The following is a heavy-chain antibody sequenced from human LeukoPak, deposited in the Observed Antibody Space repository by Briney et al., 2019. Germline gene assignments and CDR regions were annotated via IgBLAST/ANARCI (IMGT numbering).Heavy chain of an antibody. D-gene: IGHD2-2*02. Sequence: GRSLTLSCAASGFPFNTYGLHWVRQATGKGLEGVALISFDGGVRYYADSVKGRFTISRDNSKNTLYLQMNGLRSEDSAVYYCVTEAIYTVYDDWGQGALVTVSS. CDR3: VTEAIYTVYDD. CDR1: GFPFNTYG. V-gene: IGHV3-30*03. CDR2: ISFDGGVR. J-gene: IGHJ4*02.